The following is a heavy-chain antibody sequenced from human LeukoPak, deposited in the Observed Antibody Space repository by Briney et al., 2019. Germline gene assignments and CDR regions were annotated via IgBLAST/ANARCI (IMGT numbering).Heavy chain of an antibody. J-gene: IGHJ6*03. CDR1: GYTFTSYY. CDR3: ARDLVVAATQSYYYYYMDV. V-gene: IGHV1-46*01. Sequence: ASVKVSCKASGYTFTSYYMHWVRQAPGQGLEWMGIINPSGGSTSYAQKFQGRVTMTRDTSISTAYMELSRLRSDDTAVYYCARDLVVAATQSYYYYYMDVWGKGTTVTISS. CDR2: INPSGGST. D-gene: IGHD2-15*01.